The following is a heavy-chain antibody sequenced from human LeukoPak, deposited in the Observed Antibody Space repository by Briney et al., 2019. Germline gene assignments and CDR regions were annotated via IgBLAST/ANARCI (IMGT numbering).Heavy chain of an antibody. J-gene: IGHJ5*02. CDR1: GGTINSADYY. CDR3: ARDLGGDGFNLRNWFDP. Sequence: SQTLSLTCTVSGGTINSADYYWSWIRQHPGKGLEWIGYIYYSGSRYYNPSLKSRVSISIDTSNNQFSLNLISVTAADTAVYYWARDLGGDGFNLRNWFDPWGQGTLVTVSS. D-gene: IGHD5-24*01. CDR2: IYYSGSR. V-gene: IGHV4-31*03.